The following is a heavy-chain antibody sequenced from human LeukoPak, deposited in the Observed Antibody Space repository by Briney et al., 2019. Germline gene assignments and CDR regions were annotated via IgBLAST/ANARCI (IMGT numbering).Heavy chain of an antibody. D-gene: IGHD3-10*01. V-gene: IGHV3-20*04. J-gene: IGHJ4*02. CDR1: GFTSDDYG. CDR2: INWNGGST. Sequence: GGSLRLSCAASGFTSDDYGMSWVRQAPGKGLEWVSGINWNGGSTGYADSVKGRFTISRDNAKNSLYLQMNSLRAEDTALYYCARDHYGSGSYLPLDYWGQGTLVTVS. CDR3: ARDHYGSGSYLPLDY.